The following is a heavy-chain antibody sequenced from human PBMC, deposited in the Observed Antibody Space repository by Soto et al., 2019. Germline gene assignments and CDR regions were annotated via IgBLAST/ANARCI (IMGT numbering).Heavy chain of an antibody. Sequence: PGGSLRLSCAASGFTFDDYGMSWVRQAPGKGLEWVSGINWNGGSTGYADSVKGRFTISRDNAKNSLYLQMNSLRAEDTAVYYCARDGAVVLRYFDWLSPRGRGLDYWGQGTLVTVSS. CDR2: INWNGGST. V-gene: IGHV3-20*04. CDR3: ARDGAVVLRYFDWLSPRGRGLDY. CDR1: GFTFDDYG. J-gene: IGHJ4*02. D-gene: IGHD3-9*01.